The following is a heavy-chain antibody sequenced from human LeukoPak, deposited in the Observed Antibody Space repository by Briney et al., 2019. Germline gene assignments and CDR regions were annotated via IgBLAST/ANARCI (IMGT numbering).Heavy chain of an antibody. Sequence: GGSLRLSCAASGFTFSNAWMSWVRQAPGKGLEWVGRIKSKTDGGTTDYAAPVKGRFTISRDDSKNTLYLQMNSLKTEDTAVYYCTTGPPLDIVVVPAAMGFDYWGQGTLVTVSS. CDR3: TTGPPLDIVVVPAAMGFDY. V-gene: IGHV3-15*01. D-gene: IGHD2-2*01. CDR1: GFTFSNAW. CDR2: IKSKTDGGTT. J-gene: IGHJ4*02.